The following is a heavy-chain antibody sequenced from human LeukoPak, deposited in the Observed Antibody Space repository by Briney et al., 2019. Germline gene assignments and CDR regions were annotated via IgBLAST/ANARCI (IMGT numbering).Heavy chain of an antibody. J-gene: IGHJ5*02. CDR1: GGSFSGYY. Sequence: SETLSLTRAVYGGSFSGYYWSWIRQPPGKGLEWIGEINHSGSTNYNPSLKSRVTISVDTSKNQFSLKLSSVTAADTAVYYCARLNRHYYYDSSGYSNWFDPWGQGTLVTVSS. V-gene: IGHV4-34*01. CDR2: INHSGST. D-gene: IGHD3-22*01. CDR3: ARLNRHYYYDSSGYSNWFDP.